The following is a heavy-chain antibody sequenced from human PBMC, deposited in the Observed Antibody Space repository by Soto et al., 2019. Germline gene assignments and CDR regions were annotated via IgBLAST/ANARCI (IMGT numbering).Heavy chain of an antibody. CDR3: ATSAVRGVMHYYYGMDV. D-gene: IGHD3-10*01. J-gene: IGHJ6*02. CDR2: IYYSGST. Sequence: PSETLSLTCTVSGGSISSSSYYWGWIRQPPGKGLEWIGSIYYSGSTYYNPSLKSRVTISVDTSKNQFSLKLSSVTAADTAVYYCATSAVRGVMHYYYGMDVWGQGTTVS. V-gene: IGHV4-39*01. CDR1: GGSISSSSYY.